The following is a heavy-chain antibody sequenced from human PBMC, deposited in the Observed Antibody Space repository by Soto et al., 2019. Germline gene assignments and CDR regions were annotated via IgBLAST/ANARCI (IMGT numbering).Heavy chain of an antibody. J-gene: IGHJ4*02. CDR1: GFTFSSCT. D-gene: IGHD5-12*01. CDR3: ERDFRDGSYFDY. CDR2: ISSSTGYT. V-gene: IGHV3-21*01. Sequence: EVQLVESGGGLVKPGGSLRLSCAASGFTFSSCTMKWVRQAPGKGLEWVSCISSSTGYTYYADSVKGRFTISRDNAKNSLYMQMNSLRAEDTAVSCCERDFRDGSYFDYWGQGTLVTVSS.